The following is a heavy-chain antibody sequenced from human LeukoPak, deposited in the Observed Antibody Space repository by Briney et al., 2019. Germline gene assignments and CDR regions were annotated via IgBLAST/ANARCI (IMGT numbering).Heavy chain of an antibody. Sequence: GGSMSLSCTASGLTVSSNYMNWVRQAPGKGLEWVAVIYSGGNTYYVDSVKGRFTISRDNSKNTLYLQMNSLRVEDTAVYYCARSPACASGWNHFDYWGQGTLVTVSS. V-gene: IGHV3-53*01. J-gene: IGHJ4*02. CDR1: GLTVSSNY. D-gene: IGHD6-19*01. CDR2: IYSGGNT. CDR3: ARSPACASGWNHFDY.